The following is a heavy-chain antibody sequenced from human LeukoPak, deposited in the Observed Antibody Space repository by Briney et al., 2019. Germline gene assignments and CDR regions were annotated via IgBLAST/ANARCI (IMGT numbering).Heavy chain of an antibody. CDR3: ASCSGRNNYYFDY. CDR1: GGSISSYY. Sequence: SETLSLTCTVSGGSISSYYWSWIRQPAGKGLEWIGYVYYSGSTNYNPSLKSRVTISVDTSKNQFSLNLSSVTAADTAVYYCASCSGRNNYYFDYWGQGTLVTVSS. D-gene: IGHD3-10*02. CDR2: VYYSGST. J-gene: IGHJ4*02. V-gene: IGHV4-59*01.